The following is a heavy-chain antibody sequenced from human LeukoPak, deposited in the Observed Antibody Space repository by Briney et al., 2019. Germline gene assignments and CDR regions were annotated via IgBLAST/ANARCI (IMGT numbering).Heavy chain of an antibody. Sequence: GGSLRLSCVASGFTFSSHHMNWVRQTPGKGLESVATIKPDGSEKYYVDSVKGRFTISRDNSKNTLYLQMNSLRAEDTALYYCAKISGVSWGVSDYWGQGTLVTVSS. CDR2: IKPDGSEK. CDR1: GFTFSSHH. V-gene: IGHV3-7*03. J-gene: IGHJ4*02. D-gene: IGHD2-15*01. CDR3: AKISGVSWGVSDY.